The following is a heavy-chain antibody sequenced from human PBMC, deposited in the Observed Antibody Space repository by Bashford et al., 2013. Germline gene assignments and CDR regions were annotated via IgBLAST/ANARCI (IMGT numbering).Heavy chain of an antibody. J-gene: IGHJ6*02. D-gene: IGHD4-17*01. CDR3: ARDRATATNPYYYGMDV. CDR1: GGSISSYY. Sequence: ETLSLTCTVSGGSISSYYWSWIRQPPGKGLEWIGYIYYSGSTNYNPSLKSRVTISVDTSKNQFSLKLSSVTAADTAVYYCARDRATATNPYYYGMDVVGPRDHGHRLL. CDR2: IYYSGST. V-gene: IGHV4-59*01.